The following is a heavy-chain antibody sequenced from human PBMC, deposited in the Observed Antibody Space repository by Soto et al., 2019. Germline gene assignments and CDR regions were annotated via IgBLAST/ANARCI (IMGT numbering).Heavy chain of an antibody. CDR1: GFTFSSYA. D-gene: IGHD5-18*01. J-gene: IGHJ4*02. V-gene: IGHV3-30-3*01. CDR3: ARVGIQLWWGRDGGNPDY. CDR2: ISYDGSNK. Sequence: QVQLVESGGGVVQPGRSLRLSCAASGFTFSSYAMHWVRQAPGKGLEWVAVISYDGSNKYYADSVKGRFTISRDNSKNTXXLQMNSLRAEDTAVYYCARVGIQLWWGRDGGNPDYWGQGTLVTVSS.